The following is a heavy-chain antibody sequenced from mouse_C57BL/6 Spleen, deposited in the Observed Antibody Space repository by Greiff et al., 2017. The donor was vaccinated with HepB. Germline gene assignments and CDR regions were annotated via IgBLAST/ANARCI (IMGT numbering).Heavy chain of an antibody. V-gene: IGHV3-6*01. Sequence: EVKLVESGPGLVKPSQSLSLTCSVTGYSITSGYYWNWIRQFPGNKLEWMGYISYDGSNNYNPSLKNRISITRDTSKNQFFLKLNSVTTEDTATYYCAREGIYYDYDAYWGQGTLVTVSA. CDR1: GYSITSGYY. J-gene: IGHJ3*01. CDR2: ISYDGSN. CDR3: AREGIYYDYDAY. D-gene: IGHD2-4*01.